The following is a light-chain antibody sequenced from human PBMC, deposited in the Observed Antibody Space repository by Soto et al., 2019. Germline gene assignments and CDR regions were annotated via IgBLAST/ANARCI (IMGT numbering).Light chain of an antibody. J-gene: IGKJ1*01. CDR3: QQYNNRPRT. CDR1: QSVSNN. Sequence: EVVLTQAPCTLSLAPGERSTLSCVSSQSVSNNYLAWYQQKPGQAPRLPIYGASFRATGMPARFSGSGFGTEFTLTISSLQSEDFAVYYCQQYNNRPRTFGQGTKVDIK. CDR2: GAS. V-gene: IGKV3-15*01.